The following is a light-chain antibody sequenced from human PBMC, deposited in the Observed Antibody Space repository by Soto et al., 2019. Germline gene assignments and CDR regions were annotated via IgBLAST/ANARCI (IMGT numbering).Light chain of an antibody. V-gene: IGLV2-8*01. Sequence: QSALTQPPSASGSLGQQVTISCTGTRSAVGGYNYVSWYQQHPGKAPKLMIYEVNKWPSGVPDRFSGSKSGNTASLTVSGLQAEDEADYYCSSYAGSNSYVFGTGTKLTVL. CDR2: EVN. CDR1: RSAVGGYNY. CDR3: SSYAGSNSYV. J-gene: IGLJ1*01.